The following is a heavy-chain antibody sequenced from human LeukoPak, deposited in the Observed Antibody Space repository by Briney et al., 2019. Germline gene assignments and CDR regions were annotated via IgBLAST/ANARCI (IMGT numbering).Heavy chain of an antibody. CDR3: AEGSTAAAGKLDY. D-gene: IGHD6-13*01. Sequence: PSETLSLTCTVSGGSISSSSYYWGWIRQPPGKGMEWIGSIYYNGSTYYNPSLKSRVTISVDTSKNQFSLKLSSVTAADTAVYYCAEGSTAAAGKLDYWGQGTLVTVSS. CDR1: GGSISSSSYY. CDR2: IYYNGST. V-gene: IGHV4-39*07. J-gene: IGHJ4*02.